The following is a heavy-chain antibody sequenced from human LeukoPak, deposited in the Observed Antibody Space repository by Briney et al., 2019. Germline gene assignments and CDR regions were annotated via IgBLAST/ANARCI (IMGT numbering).Heavy chain of an antibody. Sequence: PGGSLRLSCVASGFTLSSYWTSWARQAPGKGLEWLANIKQDGSEKYYVDPVKGRFTISRDNAKNSLYLQMNSLRAEDTAVYYCARASHGLDVWGQGTTVTVSS. CDR1: GFTLSSYW. CDR2: IKQDGSEK. J-gene: IGHJ6*02. V-gene: IGHV3-7*03. CDR3: ARASHGLDV. D-gene: IGHD5-24*01.